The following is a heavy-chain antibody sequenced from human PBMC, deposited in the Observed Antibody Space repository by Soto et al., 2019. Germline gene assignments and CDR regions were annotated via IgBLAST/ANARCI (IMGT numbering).Heavy chain of an antibody. Sequence: GGSLRLSCAASGFTFRNYAMSWVRQAPGKGLEWVAAISVSGGTIYYADSVKGRFTVSRDKSKNTLYLQMNSLKVEDTALYYCAKADPSTGPFDYWGQGTLVTVSS. J-gene: IGHJ4*02. D-gene: IGHD4-17*01. CDR1: GFTFRNYA. CDR3: AKADPSTGPFDY. V-gene: IGHV3-23*01. CDR2: ISVSGGTI.